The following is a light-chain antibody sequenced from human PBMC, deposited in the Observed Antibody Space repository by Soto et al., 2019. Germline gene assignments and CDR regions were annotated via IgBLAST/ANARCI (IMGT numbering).Light chain of an antibody. CDR1: SSDVGGYNY. CDR2: EVS. J-gene: IGLJ1*01. CDR3: SSYTINRTYV. V-gene: IGLV2-14*01. Sequence: QSVLTQPASVSGSPGQSITISCTGTSSDVGGYNYVSWYQQNPGKAPKLMIYEVSNRPSGVSNRFSRCKSGNMASLTISGIQAEDEADYYCSSYTINRTYVFGTGTKVTVL.